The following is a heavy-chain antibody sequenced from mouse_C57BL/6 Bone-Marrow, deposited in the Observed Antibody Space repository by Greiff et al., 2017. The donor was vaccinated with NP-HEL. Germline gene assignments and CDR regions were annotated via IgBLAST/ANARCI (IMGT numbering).Heavy chain of an antibody. CDR2: INPGSGGT. CDR1: GYAFTNYL. V-gene: IGHV1-54*01. Sequence: VQLQQSGAELVRPGTSVKVSCKASGYAFTNYLIEWVKQRPGQGLEWIGVINPGSGGTNYNEKFKGKATLTADNSSSTAYMQLSSLTSEDSSVYFCARTRNSFDYWGQGTTLTVSS. D-gene: IGHD2-1*01. CDR3: ARTRNSFDY. J-gene: IGHJ2*01.